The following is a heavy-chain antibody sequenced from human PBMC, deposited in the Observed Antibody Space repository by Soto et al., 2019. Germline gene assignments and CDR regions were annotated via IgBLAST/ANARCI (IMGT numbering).Heavy chain of an antibody. CDR1: GVSISGSSYY. V-gene: IGHV4-39*01. J-gene: IGHJ5*02. CDR3: ARHGSS. Sequence: QMQLQESGPGLVKPSETLSLICSVSGVSISGSSYYWGWIRQPPGKGLEWIGSIYYSGQTDYNPSLKSRVTISVDRSKNQFSLNLTSVTATDTAFYYCARHGSSWGQGNLVTVSS. CDR2: IYYSGQT.